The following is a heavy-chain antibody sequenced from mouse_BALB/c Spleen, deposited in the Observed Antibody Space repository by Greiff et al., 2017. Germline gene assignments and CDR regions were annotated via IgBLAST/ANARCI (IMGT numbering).Heavy chain of an antibody. CDR1: GYTFTSYV. CDR3: ARTMGNYPLRYLDV. D-gene: IGHD1-1*02. J-gene: IGHJ1*01. V-gene: IGHV1-14*01. Sequence: VQLQQSGPELVKPGASVKMSCKASGYTFTSYVMHWVKQKPGQGLEWIGYINPYNDGTKYNEKFKGKATLTSDKSSSTAYMELSSLTSEDSAVYYCARTMGNYPLRYLDVWGGGTTVTVSS. CDR2: INPYNDGT.